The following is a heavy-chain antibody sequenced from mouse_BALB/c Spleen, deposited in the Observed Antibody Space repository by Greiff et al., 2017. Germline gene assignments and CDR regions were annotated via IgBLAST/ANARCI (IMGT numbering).Heavy chain of an antibody. J-gene: IGHJ3*01. CDR2: ISSGGGST. CDR1: GFAFSSYD. D-gene: IGHD1-1*01. CDR3: ARHIDYYGRGGAWFAY. Sequence: DVMLVESGGGLVKPGGSLKLSCAASGFAFSSYDMSWVRQTPEKRLEWVAYISSGGGSTYYPDTVKGRFTISRDNAKNTLYLQMSSLKSEDTAMYYCARHIDYYGRGGAWFAYWGQGTLVTVSA. V-gene: IGHV5-12-1*01.